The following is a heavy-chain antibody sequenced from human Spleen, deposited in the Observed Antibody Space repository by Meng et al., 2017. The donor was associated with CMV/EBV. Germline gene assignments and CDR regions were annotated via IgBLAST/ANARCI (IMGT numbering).Heavy chain of an antibody. V-gene: IGHV4-34*01. Sequence: VYGGSFSGYYWRWLRQPPGTGLEWIGEINHSGSTNYNPSLKSRVTISVDTSKNQFSLKLSSVTAADTAVYYCARNRKEGLRGLFDYWGQGTLVTVSS. D-gene: IGHD4/OR15-4a*01. CDR1: GGSFSGYY. J-gene: IGHJ4*02. CDR2: INHSGST. CDR3: ARNRKEGLRGLFDY.